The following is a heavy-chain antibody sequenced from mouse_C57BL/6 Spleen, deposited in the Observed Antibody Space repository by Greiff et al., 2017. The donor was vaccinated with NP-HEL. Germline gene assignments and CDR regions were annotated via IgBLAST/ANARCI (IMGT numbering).Heavy chain of an antibody. CDR2: INYDGSST. V-gene: IGHV5-16*01. CDR3: ARGEHYYGYYFDY. Sequence: EVKLMESEGGLVQPGSSMKLSCTASGFTFSDYYMAWVRQVPEKGLEWVANINYDGSSTYYLDSLKSRFIISRDNAKNILYLQMSSLKSEDTATYYCARGEHYYGYYFDYWGQGTTLTVSS. D-gene: IGHD1-2*01. CDR1: GFTFSDYY. J-gene: IGHJ2*01.